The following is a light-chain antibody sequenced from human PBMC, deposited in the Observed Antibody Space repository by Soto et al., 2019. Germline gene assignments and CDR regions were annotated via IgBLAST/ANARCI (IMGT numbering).Light chain of an antibody. V-gene: IGKV3D-15*01. CDR3: HHYNDWGT. J-gene: IGKJ2*01. Sequence: EIVMTQSPATLSVSPGERATLSCRASQSVNSNLAWYQQKPGQAPRLLIYGASTRATGIPARFSDSGSGTEFTLTISSLQSEDVAVYYCHHYNDWGTFGQGTKVEIK. CDR1: QSVNSN. CDR2: GAS.